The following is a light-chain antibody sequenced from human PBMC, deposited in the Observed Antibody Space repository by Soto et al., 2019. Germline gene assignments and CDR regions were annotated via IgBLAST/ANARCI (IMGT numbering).Light chain of an antibody. J-gene: IGLJ2*01. CDR1: SSDVGTYNL. Sequence: QSALTQPASVSGSPGQSITIYCTGTSSDVGTYNLVSWYQQHPGKAPKLMIYEGSKRPSGVSNRLSGSKSGNTASLTISGLQADDEAVYYCCSYAGSRTLVFGGGTKLTVL. CDR3: CSYAGSRTLV. V-gene: IGLV2-23*01. CDR2: EGS.